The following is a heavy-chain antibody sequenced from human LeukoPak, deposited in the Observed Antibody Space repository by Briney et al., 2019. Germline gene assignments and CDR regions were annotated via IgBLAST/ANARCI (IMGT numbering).Heavy chain of an antibody. CDR2: ISAYNGNT. CDR1: GYTFTSYG. V-gene: IGHV1-18*01. CDR3: ARSLIVVVPAARIGWFDP. D-gene: IGHD2-2*01. J-gene: IGHJ5*02. Sequence: ASVKVSCKASGYTFTSYGISWVRQAPRQGLEWMGWISAYNGNTNYAQKLQGRVTMTTDTSTSTAYMELRSLRSDDTAVYYCARSLIVVVPAARIGWFDPWGQGTLVTVSS.